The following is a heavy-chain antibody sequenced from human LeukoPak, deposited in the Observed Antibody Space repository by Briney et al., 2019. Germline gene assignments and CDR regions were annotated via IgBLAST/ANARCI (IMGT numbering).Heavy chain of an antibody. J-gene: IGHJ4*02. CDR1: GGSISSSSYY. V-gene: IGHV4-39*02. CDR2: IYYSGST. D-gene: IGHD3-22*01. Sequence: SETLSLTCTVSGGSISSSSYYWGWIRQPPGKGLEWIGSIYYSGSTYYNPSLKSRVTISVDTSKNQFSLKLSSVTAADTAVYYCAGEAVAVAGDYYDSSGYYYWGQGTLVTVSS. CDR3: AGEAVAVAGDYYDSSGYYY.